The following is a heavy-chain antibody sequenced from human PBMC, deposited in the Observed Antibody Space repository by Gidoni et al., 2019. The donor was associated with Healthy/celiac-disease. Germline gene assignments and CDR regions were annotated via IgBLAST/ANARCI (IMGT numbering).Heavy chain of an antibody. D-gene: IGHD3-16*01. Sequence: EVQLVESGGGLVKPGGSLRLSCAASGFTFSNAWMSWVRQAPGKGLEWVGRIKSKTDGGTTDYAAPVKGRFTISRDDSKNTLYLQMNSLKTEDTAVYYCTTLIPWGPTLIPESFWGQGTLVTVSS. CDR3: TTLIPWGPTLIPESF. J-gene: IGHJ4*02. V-gene: IGHV3-15*01. CDR1: GFTFSNAW. CDR2: IKSKTDGGTT.